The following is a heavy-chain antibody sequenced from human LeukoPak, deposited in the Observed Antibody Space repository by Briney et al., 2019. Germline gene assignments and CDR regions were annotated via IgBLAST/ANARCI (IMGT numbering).Heavy chain of an antibody. Sequence: GGSLRLSCAASGFTFSSYWMHWVRQAPGKGLVWVSRINSDGSNTNYADSVKGRFTISRDNAKSTLYLQMNSLRAEDTAVYYCASQRYSSSSMDYWGQGTLVTVSS. V-gene: IGHV3-74*01. CDR1: GFTFSSYW. CDR2: INSDGSNT. D-gene: IGHD6-6*01. CDR3: ASQRYSSSSMDY. J-gene: IGHJ4*02.